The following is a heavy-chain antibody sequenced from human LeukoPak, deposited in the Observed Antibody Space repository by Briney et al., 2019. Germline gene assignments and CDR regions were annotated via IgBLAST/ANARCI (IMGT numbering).Heavy chain of an antibody. Sequence: GESLKISCKGSGYSFTSYWIGWVRQMPGKGLEWMGIIYPGDSDTRYSPSFQGQVTIPADKSISTVYLQWSSLKASDTAMYYCASTLGYCSSTSCYFATGFDYWGQGTLVTVSS. CDR2: IYPGDSDT. J-gene: IGHJ4*02. D-gene: IGHD2-2*01. CDR3: ASTLGYCSSTSCYFATGFDY. CDR1: GYSFTSYW. V-gene: IGHV5-51*01.